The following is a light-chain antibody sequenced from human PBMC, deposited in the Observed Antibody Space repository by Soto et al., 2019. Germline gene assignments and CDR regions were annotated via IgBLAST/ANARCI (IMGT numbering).Light chain of an antibody. CDR3: QKYNSAPWT. Sequence: DIQMTQSPSSLSASVGDRVTITCRASQVISNYLAWYQQKPGKVPKLLIYAASTLQSGVPFRFSGRGSGTDFTLTISSLQPEDVESYYCQKYNSAPWTFGQGTKVDIK. V-gene: IGKV1-27*01. J-gene: IGKJ1*01. CDR2: AAS. CDR1: QVISNY.